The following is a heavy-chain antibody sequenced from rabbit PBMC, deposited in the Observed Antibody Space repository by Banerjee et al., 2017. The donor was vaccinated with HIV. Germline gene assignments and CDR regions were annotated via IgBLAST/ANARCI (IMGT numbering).Heavy chain of an antibody. V-gene: IGHV1S45*01. CDR1: GIDFSSYYY. CDR2: IYTSSGST. J-gene: IGHJ4*01. CDR3: ARSTMTGLFSL. D-gene: IGHD2-1*01. Sequence: QEQLEESGGGLVKPGGTLTLTCKASGIDFSSYYYMCWVRQAPGKGLEWIACIYTSSGSTYYASWAKGRFTISKTSSTTVTLQMTSLTAADTATYFCARSTMTGLFSLWGPGTLVTVS.